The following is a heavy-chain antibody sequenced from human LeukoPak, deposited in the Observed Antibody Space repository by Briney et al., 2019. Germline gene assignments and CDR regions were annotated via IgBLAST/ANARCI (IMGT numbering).Heavy chain of an antibody. V-gene: IGHV4-4*07. J-gene: IGHJ4*02. CDR1: GGSISSYY. D-gene: IGHD3-22*01. CDR3: ARDELGPNYCDSSGSGDYFDY. Sequence: SETLSLTCTVSGGSISSYYWSWIRQPAGKGLEWIGRIYTSGSTNYNPSLKSRVTMSVDTSKNQFSLKLSSVTAADTAVYYCARDELGPNYCDSSGSGDYFDYWGQGTLVTVSS. CDR2: IYTSGST.